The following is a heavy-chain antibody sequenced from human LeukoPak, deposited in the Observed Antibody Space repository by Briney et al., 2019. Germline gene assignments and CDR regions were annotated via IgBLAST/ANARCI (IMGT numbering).Heavy chain of an antibody. CDR2: INPNSGGT. J-gene: IGHJ5*02. D-gene: IGHD6-13*01. CDR1: GYTFTGYY. V-gene: IGHV1-2*02. Sequence: GASVKVSCKASGYTFTGYYMHWVRQAPGQGLEWMGWINPNSGGTNYAQKFQGRVTMTRDTSISTAYMELSRLGSDDTAVYYCARGINHLSPIAAAQQAETGNNWFDPWGQGTLVTVSS. CDR3: ARGINHLSPIAAAQQAETGNNWFDP.